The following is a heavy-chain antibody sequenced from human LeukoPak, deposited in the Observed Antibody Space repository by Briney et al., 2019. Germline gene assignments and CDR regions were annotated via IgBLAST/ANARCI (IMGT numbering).Heavy chain of an antibody. V-gene: IGHV3-30*04. CDR1: GFTFSSYA. J-gene: IGHJ4*02. Sequence: GGSLRLSCAASGFTFSSYAMHWVRQAPGKGLEWMAFISYDGSNKCYADSVKGRFTISRDNSKNTLYLQMNSLRAEDTAVYYCSSGWLFGYWGQGTLVTVSS. CDR3: SSGWLFGY. CDR2: ISYDGSNK. D-gene: IGHD3-10*01.